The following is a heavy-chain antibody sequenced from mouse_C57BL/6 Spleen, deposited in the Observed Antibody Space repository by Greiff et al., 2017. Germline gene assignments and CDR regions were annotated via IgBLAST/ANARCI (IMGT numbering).Heavy chain of an antibody. V-gene: IGHV1-64*01. CDR1: GYTFTSYW. CDR3: ARQGDYYFYAMDY. D-gene: IGHD1-1*01. J-gene: IGHJ4*01. Sequence: QVQLKQPGAELVKPGASVKLSCKASGYTFTSYWMHWVKQRPGQGLEWIGMIHPNSGSTNYNEKFKSKATLTVDKSSSTAYMQLSSLTSEDSAVYYCARQGDYYFYAMDYWGQGTSVTVSS. CDR2: IHPNSGST.